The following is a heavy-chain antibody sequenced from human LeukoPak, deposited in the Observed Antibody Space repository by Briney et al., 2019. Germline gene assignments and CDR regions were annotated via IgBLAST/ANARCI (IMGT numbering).Heavy chain of an antibody. V-gene: IGHV4-39*07. CDR3: ARDPIYPSPREKFDY. CDR1: GGSISSSSYY. CDR2: IYYSGST. Sequence: PSETLSLTCTVSGGSISSSSYYWGWIRQPPGKGLEWIGSIYYSGSTYYNPSLRSRVTMSVDTSNNQFSLRLSSVTAADTAVYYCARDPIYPSPREKFDYWGQGTLVTVSS. D-gene: IGHD2-2*01. J-gene: IGHJ4*02.